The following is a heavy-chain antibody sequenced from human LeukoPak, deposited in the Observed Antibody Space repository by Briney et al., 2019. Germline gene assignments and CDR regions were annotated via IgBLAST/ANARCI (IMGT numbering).Heavy chain of an antibody. J-gene: IGHJ4*02. CDR2: INPSGGST. CDR1: GYTFTSYY. Sequence: ASVKVSCKASGYTFTSYYMHWVRQAPGQGLEWMGIINPSGGSTSYAQKFQGRVTMTRDMSTSTVYMELSSLRSEDTAVYYCARGWTYDSSGYSYYFDYWGQGTLVTVSS. V-gene: IGHV1-46*01. CDR3: ARGWTYDSSGYSYYFDY. D-gene: IGHD3-22*01.